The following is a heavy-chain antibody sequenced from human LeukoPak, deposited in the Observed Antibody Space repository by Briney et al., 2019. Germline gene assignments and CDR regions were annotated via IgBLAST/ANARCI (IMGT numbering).Heavy chain of an antibody. Sequence: PGWSLRLSCAASGFIFSNYWMGWVRQAPGKGLEWVANIRQDGGEKFYVDSVKGRFTISRDNAKNALYLQMNSLRAEDTAVYYCTRDGSGWSNYWGQGTLVTVSS. CDR1: GFIFSNYW. D-gene: IGHD6-19*01. J-gene: IGHJ4*02. V-gene: IGHV3-7*01. CDR3: TRDGSGWSNY. CDR2: IRQDGGEK.